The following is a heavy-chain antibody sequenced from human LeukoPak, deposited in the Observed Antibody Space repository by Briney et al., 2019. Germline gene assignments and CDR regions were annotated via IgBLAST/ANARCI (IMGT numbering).Heavy chain of an antibody. CDR1: GSSISNDY. CDR2: VYYSGST. J-gene: IGHJ3*02. V-gene: IGHV4-59*08. D-gene: IGHD6-13*01. Sequence: SETLSLTCTVSGSSISNDYWNWIRQPPGKGLEWIGFVYYSGSTNYNPSLESRATISVDTSKTQFSLKLRSVTAADTAVYYCARRRRLAAVGTDAFDIWGQGTVVTVSS. CDR3: ARRRRLAAVGTDAFDI.